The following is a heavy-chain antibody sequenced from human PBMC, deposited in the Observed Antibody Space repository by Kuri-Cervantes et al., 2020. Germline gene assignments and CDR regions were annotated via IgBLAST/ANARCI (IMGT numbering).Heavy chain of an antibody. Sequence: GGSLRLSCAASGFTFSNYAMYWVRQAPGKGLEWVAGISYDGSNKYYADSVKGRFTISRDNAKNSLYLQMNSLRAEDTALYYCAKGSGGDYLVYFDYWGQGTLVTVSS. V-gene: IGHV3-30*01. J-gene: IGHJ4*02. D-gene: IGHD4-17*01. CDR2: ISYDGSNK. CDR3: AKGSGGDYLVYFDY. CDR1: GFTFSNYA.